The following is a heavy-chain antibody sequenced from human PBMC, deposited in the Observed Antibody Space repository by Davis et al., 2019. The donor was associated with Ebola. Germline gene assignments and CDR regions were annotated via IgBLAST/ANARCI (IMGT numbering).Heavy chain of an antibody. J-gene: IGHJ4*02. CDR3: ARVAKSGWSEYFDY. CDR1: GGTFSSYA. D-gene: IGHD6-19*01. V-gene: IGHV1-69*13. CDR2: IIPIFGTA. Sequence: SVKVSCKASGGTFSSYAINWVRQAPGQGLEWMGGIIPIFGTANYAQKFQGRVTITADESTSTAYMELSSLRSEDTAVYYCARVAKSGWSEYFDYWGQGTLVTVSS.